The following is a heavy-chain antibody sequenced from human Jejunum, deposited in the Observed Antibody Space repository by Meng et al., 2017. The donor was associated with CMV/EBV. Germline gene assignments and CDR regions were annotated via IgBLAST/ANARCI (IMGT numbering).Heavy chain of an antibody. CDR1: GYTFTSYF. J-gene: IGHJ4*02. Sequence: SCKASGYTFTSYFMHWVRQAPGQGLEWMGIINPSRGSTTYAQKFQGRVTMTRETSTTTVYLELSNLKSDDMAIYYCARGTVAIPGAYWGQGTLVTVSS. CDR3: ARGTVAIPGAY. V-gene: IGHV1-46*01. CDR2: INPSRGST. D-gene: IGHD4-17*01.